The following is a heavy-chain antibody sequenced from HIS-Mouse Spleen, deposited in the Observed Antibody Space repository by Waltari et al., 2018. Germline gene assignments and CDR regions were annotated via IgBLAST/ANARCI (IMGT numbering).Heavy chain of an antibody. D-gene: IGHD5-12*01. CDR2: KKQDGSEK. V-gene: IGHV3-7*01. CDR1: GFTFSSYW. Sequence: EVQLVESGGGLVQPGGSLRLSCAASGFTFSSYWMSWVRQAPGKGLGGVANKKQDGSEKYYVDSVKGRFTISRDNAKNSLYLQMNSLRAEDTAVYYCARERRGPGWFDPWGQGTLVTVSS. J-gene: IGHJ5*02. CDR3: ARERRGPGWFDP.